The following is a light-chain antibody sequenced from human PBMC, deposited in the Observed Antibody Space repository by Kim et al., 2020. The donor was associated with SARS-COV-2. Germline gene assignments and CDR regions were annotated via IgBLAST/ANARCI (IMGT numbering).Light chain of an antibody. J-gene: IGKJ2*01. CDR3: LQDYEYPYT. Sequence: STAVRDGVNVTCRASHAIRSDLSWYQQKPGKAPRLLIYAASDLQSGVPARFSGSFSGPDFTLTVTSLQPEDFATYYCLQDYEYPYTFGQGTKLEI. V-gene: IGKV1-6*01. CDR1: HAIRSD. CDR2: AAS.